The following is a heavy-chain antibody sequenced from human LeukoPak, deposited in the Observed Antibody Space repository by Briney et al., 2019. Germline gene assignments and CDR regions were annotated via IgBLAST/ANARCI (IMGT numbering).Heavy chain of an antibody. CDR3: TRGRWGLHS. J-gene: IGHJ4*02. Sequence: SETLSLTCTVSGASVTDYYWSWIRQSPGKGLEWISYIHHSGNSDYNPSLRSRVTTSLDTSKNQFSLNLISVTAADTAVYYCTRGRWGLHSWSQGTLVMVS. D-gene: IGHD7-27*01. CDR1: GASVTDYY. CDR2: IHHSGNS. V-gene: IGHV4-59*02.